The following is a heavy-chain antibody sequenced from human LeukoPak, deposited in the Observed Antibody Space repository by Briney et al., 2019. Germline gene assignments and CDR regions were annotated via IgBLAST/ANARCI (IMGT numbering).Heavy chain of an antibody. CDR3: ARGAAGIDY. J-gene: IGHJ4*02. CDR2: ISGYTGYT. CDR1: GYTFSNYD. Sequence: ASVKVSCKTSGYTFSNYDIYWVRQAPGQGLECMGWISGYTGYTKYAQILQGRFTVTTDTSTSTAYMELRSLRSDDTAVYYCARGAAGIDYWGQGTLVTVSS. V-gene: IGHV1-18*01. D-gene: IGHD6-13*01.